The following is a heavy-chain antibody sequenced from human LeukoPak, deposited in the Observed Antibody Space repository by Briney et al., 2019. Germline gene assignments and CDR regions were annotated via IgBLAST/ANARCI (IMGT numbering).Heavy chain of an antibody. Sequence: GGSLRLSCAVSGLTFNNYAMSWVRQAPGKGLEWVSVISGSGSSTYYADSVKGRFIISRDNSKNTLYLQMNRLRAEDTAVYYCAKDSPDYGDFRYYIGYWGQGTLVTVSS. CDR1: GLTFNNYA. J-gene: IGHJ4*02. D-gene: IGHD4-17*01. CDR2: ISGSGSST. V-gene: IGHV3-23*01. CDR3: AKDSPDYGDFRYYIGY.